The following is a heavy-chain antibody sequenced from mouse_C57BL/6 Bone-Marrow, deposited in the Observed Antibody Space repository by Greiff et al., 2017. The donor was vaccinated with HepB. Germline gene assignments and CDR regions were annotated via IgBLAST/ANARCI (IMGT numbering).Heavy chain of an antibody. J-gene: IGHJ4*01. V-gene: IGHV3-6*01. CDR3: ARDQGYDMDY. CDR1: GYSITSGYY. Sequence: EVKLMESGPGLVKPSQSLSLTCSVTGYSITSGYYWNWIRQFPGNKLEWMGYISYDGSNNYNPSLKNRISITRDTSKNQFFLKLNSVTTEDTATYYCARDQGYDMDYWGQGTSVTVSS. CDR2: ISYDGSN.